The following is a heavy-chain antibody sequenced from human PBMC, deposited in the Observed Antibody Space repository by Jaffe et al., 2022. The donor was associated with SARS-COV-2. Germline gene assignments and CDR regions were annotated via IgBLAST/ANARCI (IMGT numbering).Heavy chain of an antibody. CDR3: AHPAEMAVAGRFAFDI. CDR1: GFSLSTSGVG. D-gene: IGHD6-19*01. V-gene: IGHV2-5*02. J-gene: IGHJ3*02. Sequence: QITLKESGPTLVKPTQTLTLTCTFSGFSLSTSGVGVGWIRQPPGKALEWLALIYWDDDKRYSPSLKSRLTITKDTSKNQVVLTMTNMDPVDTATYYCAHPAEMAVAGRFAFDIWGQGTMVTVSS. CDR2: IYWDDDK.